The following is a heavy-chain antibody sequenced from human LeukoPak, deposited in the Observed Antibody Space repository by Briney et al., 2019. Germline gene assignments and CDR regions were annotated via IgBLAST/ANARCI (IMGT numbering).Heavy chain of an antibody. CDR1: GGSFSGYY. J-gene: IGHJ4*02. CDR2: INHSGST. Sequence: SETLSLTCAVYGGSFSGYYWSWIRQPPGKGLEWIGEINHSGSTKFNPSLKSRVTISVDTSNNRFSLNLSSVTAADTAVYYCARRHYGSGNIDSWGQGTLVTVPS. CDR3: ARRHYGSGNIDS. D-gene: IGHD3-10*01. V-gene: IGHV4-34*01.